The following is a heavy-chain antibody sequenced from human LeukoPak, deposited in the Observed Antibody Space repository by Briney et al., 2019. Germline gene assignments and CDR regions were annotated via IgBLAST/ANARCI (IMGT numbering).Heavy chain of an antibody. J-gene: IGHJ4*02. CDR3: ARHGSTYALRN. Sequence: SETLSLTCFVSGGSMNNYYWSWVRQPPGKGLEWIGYIYYTGSTNYSPSLKSRLTISVDTSKNQFSLRLSSVTAADTAVYYCARHGSTYALRNWGQGTLVTVSS. CDR1: GGSMNNYY. CDR2: IYYTGST. V-gene: IGHV4-59*08. D-gene: IGHD2-2*01.